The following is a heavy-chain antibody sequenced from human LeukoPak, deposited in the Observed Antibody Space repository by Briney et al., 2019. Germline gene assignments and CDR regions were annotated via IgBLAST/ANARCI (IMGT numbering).Heavy chain of an antibody. J-gene: IGHJ6*04. CDR2: INAGNGNT. Sequence: GASVKVSCKASGYTFTSYAMHWVRQAPGQRLEWMGWINAGNGNTKYSQKFQGRVTITRDTSASTAYMELSSLRSEDTAVYYCARGDGGYSYDDHYYYGMDVWGKGTTVTVSS. D-gene: IGHD5-18*01. CDR3: ARGDGGYSYDDHYYYGMDV. V-gene: IGHV1-3*01. CDR1: GYTFTSYA.